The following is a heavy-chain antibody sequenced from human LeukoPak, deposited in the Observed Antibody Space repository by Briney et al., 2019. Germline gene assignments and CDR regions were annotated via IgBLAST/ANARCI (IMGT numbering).Heavy chain of an antibody. Sequence: GGSLRLSCAASGFTFSSYAMSWVRQAPGKGLEWVSAISGSGGSTYYADSVKGRFTISRDNSKNTLYLQMNSLRAEDTAVYYCAKDPFPYRSGSYPYSYYFDYWGQGTLVTVSS. CDR3: AKDPFPYRSGSYPYSYYFDY. V-gene: IGHV3-23*01. CDR2: ISGSGGST. D-gene: IGHD3-10*01. CDR1: GFTFSSYA. J-gene: IGHJ4*02.